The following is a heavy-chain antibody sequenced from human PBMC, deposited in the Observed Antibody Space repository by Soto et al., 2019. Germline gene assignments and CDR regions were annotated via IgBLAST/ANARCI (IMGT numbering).Heavy chain of an antibody. CDR1: GGSISSSSYY. CDR3: ARRGRVVGATGGIDY. J-gene: IGHJ4*02. V-gene: IGHV4-39*01. Sequence: QLQLQESGPGLVKPSETLSLTCTVSGGSISSSSYYWGWIRQPPGKGLEWIGSIYYRGSTYYNPSLKIRVTISVDTSKNQFSRKLSSVTAADTAVYYCARRGRVVGATGGIDYWGQGTLVTVSS. CDR2: IYYRGST. D-gene: IGHD1-26*01.